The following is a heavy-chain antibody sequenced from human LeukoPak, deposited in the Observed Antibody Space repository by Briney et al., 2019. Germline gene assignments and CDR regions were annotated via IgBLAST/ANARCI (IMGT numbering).Heavy chain of an antibody. CDR1: GFSFSTYA. Sequence: GGSLRLSCAASGFSFSTYAMNWVRKSPGKGLECLSVISGSGGATYYADSVKGRFTISRDNSKNTLYLQMNSLTAEDTAIYYCAKDSCASTSCYWDYWGQGTLVTVSS. CDR3: AKDSCASTSCYWDY. J-gene: IGHJ4*02. CDR2: ISGSGGAT. D-gene: IGHD2-2*01. V-gene: IGHV3-23*01.